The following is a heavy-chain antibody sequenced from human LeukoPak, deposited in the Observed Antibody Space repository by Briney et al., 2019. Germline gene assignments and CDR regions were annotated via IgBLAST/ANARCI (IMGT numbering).Heavy chain of an antibody. CDR2: IYTSGST. CDR3: ARRPSLLTPFDY. V-gene: IGHV4-4*09. CDR1: GSSISTYY. J-gene: IGHJ4*02. D-gene: IGHD3-9*01. Sequence: PSETLSLTCTVSGSSISTYYWSWIRQPPGKGLEWIGNIYTSGSTNYNPSLKSRVTVSVDTSKNQFSLKLTSVTAADTAVYYCARRPSLLTPFDYWGQGSLVTVSS.